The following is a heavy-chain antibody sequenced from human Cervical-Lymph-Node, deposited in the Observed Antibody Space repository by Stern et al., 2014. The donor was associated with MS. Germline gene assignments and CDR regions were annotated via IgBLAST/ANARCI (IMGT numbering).Heavy chain of an antibody. CDR2: IYNTGLT. J-gene: IGHJ4*02. Sequence: EVQLVESGGGLIQPGGSLRLSCATSGFTVSSNYMSWVRQAPGKGLEFVSVIYNTGLTEYADSVKGRFTISRDNSKNTLYLQMSSLRAGDTAVYYCVRVNSFDSTGTFDLWGQGTRVTVSS. CDR1: GFTVSSNY. D-gene: IGHD3-22*01. V-gene: IGHV3-53*01. CDR3: VRVNSFDSTGTFDL.